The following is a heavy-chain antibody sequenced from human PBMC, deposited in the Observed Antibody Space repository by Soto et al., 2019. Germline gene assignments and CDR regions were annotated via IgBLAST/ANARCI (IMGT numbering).Heavy chain of an antibody. CDR3: ARDPLQQRWFDP. D-gene: IGHD6-13*01. J-gene: IGHJ5*02. CDR2: INPNSGGT. V-gene: IGHV1-2*02. CDR1: GYTFTDYY. Sequence: ASVKVSCKASGYTFTDYYMHWVRQAPGQGLQWMGWINPNSGGTNYAQRFQGRVTMTSDTSISTAYMELNSLRSDDTALYYCARDPLQQRWFDPWGQGTLVTVSS.